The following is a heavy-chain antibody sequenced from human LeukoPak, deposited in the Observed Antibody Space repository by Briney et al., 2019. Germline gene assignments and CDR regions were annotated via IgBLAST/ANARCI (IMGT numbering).Heavy chain of an antibody. CDR3: ARPGSGWYTWYFDL. CDR2: INHSGST. D-gene: IGHD6-19*01. J-gene: IGHJ2*01. Sequence: PSETLSLTCAIYGGSFSGYYWSWIRQPPGKGLEWIGEINHSGSTNYNPSLKSRVTISVDTSKNQFSLKLSSVTAADTAVYYCARPGSGWYTWYFDLWGRGTLVTVSS. CDR1: GGSFSGYY. V-gene: IGHV4-34*01.